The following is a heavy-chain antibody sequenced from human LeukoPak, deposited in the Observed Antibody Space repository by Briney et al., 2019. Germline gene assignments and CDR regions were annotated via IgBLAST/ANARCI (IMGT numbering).Heavy chain of an antibody. CDR1: GGSISSGGYY. D-gene: IGHD1-26*01. Sequence: PSQTLSLTCTVSGGSISSGGYYWSWIRQHPGKGLEWIGYIYYSGSTYYNPSLKSRVTISVDTSKNQFSLKLSSVTAADTAVYYCARRERFSGAFDLWGQGTMVTVSS. CDR2: IYYSGST. V-gene: IGHV4-31*03. CDR3: ARRERFSGAFDL. J-gene: IGHJ3*01.